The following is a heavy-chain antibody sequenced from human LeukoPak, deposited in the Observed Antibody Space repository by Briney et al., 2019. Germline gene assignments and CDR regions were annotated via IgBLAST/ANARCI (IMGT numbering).Heavy chain of an antibody. CDR3: ARDRATGTVAADY. D-gene: IGHD6-19*01. CDR1: GFTFSSYS. Sequence: GGSLRLSCAASGFTFSSYSMNWVRPAPGKGLEWVSSISSSSSYIYYADSVKGRFTISRDNAKNSLYLQMNSLRAEDTAVYYCARDRATGTVAADYWGQGTLVTVSS. V-gene: IGHV3-21*01. J-gene: IGHJ4*02. CDR2: ISSSSSYI.